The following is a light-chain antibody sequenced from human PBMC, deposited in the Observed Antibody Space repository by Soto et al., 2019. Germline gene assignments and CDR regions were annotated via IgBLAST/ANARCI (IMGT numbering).Light chain of an antibody. Sequence: EIVLAQSPGTLSLARGERATLSCRAIQTVSSARLAWFLQKPGQAPRLLIYGASSRAPGIPDRFSGSGSETDFTLTITRLESEDFAVYSCQQYGSSYPWTFGQGTKVDIK. J-gene: IGKJ1*01. CDR2: GAS. V-gene: IGKV3-20*01. CDR1: QTVSSAR. CDR3: QQYGSSYPWT.